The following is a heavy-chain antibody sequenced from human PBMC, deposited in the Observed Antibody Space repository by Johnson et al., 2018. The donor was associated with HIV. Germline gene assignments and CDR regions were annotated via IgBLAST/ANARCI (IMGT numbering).Heavy chain of an antibody. D-gene: IGHD3-22*01. V-gene: IGHV3-30*04. CDR3: AKDRYYDSSGPDAFDI. J-gene: IGHJ3*02. Sequence: QMLLVESGGGVVQPGRSLRLSCAASGFTFSSYAMHWVRQAPGKGLEWVAVISYDGGNKYYADSVKGRFTISRDNSKNTLYLQMNSLRAEDTAVYYCAKDRYYDSSGPDAFDIWGQGTMVTVSS. CDR1: GFTFSSYA. CDR2: ISYDGGNK.